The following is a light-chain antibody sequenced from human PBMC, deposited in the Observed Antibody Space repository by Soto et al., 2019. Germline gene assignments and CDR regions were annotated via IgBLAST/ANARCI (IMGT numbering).Light chain of an antibody. CDR3: QQRTNWPLT. J-gene: IGKJ4*01. CDR1: QTISNY. CDR2: DAS. Sequence: EIALTQSPATLSLSPGERATLFCRASQTISNYLAWYQQKPGQAPRLLIYDASNRAAGIPARFSGSGSGTDFILTISSLEPEDLAVYYCQQRTNWPLTFGGGTKVEIK. V-gene: IGKV3-11*01.